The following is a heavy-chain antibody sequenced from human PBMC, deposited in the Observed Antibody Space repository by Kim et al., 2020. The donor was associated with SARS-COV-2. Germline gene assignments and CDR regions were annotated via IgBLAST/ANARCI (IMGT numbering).Heavy chain of an antibody. CDR3: ARDGGDWVYYYDGSWFDY. Sequence: GGSLRLSCAASGFTFSSYAMHWVRQAPGKGLEWVAVISYDGSNKYYVDSVKGRFTISRDNSKNTLYLQMNSLRAEDTAVYYCARDGGDWVYYYDGSWFDYWGQGTLVTVSS. CDR1: GFTFSSYA. CDR2: ISYDGSNK. V-gene: IGHV3-30*04. D-gene: IGHD3-22*01. J-gene: IGHJ4*02.